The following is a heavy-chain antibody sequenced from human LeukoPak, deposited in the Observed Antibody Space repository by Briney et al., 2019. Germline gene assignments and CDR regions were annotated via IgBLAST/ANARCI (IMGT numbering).Heavy chain of an antibody. CDR3: ARAGIAARPGPVDY. CDR2: IYYSGST. CDR1: GGSISSGDYY. Sequence: PSQTLSLTCTVSGGSISSGDYYWSWIRQPPGKGLEWIGYIYYSGSTYYNPSLKSRVTISVDTSKNQFSLKLSSVTAADTAVYYCARAGIAARPGPVDYWRQGTLVTVSS. D-gene: IGHD6-6*01. J-gene: IGHJ4*02. V-gene: IGHV4-30-4*08.